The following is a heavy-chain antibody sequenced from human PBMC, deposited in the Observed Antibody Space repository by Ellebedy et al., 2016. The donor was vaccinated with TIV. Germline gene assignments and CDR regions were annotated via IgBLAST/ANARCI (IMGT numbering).Heavy chain of an antibody. V-gene: IGHV3-23*01. J-gene: IGHJ4*02. CDR2: ISYSGVGT. CDR3: ARGYSFGSLDLDY. CDR1: GLTFSGYG. Sequence: GGSLRLXCAASGLTFSGYGMSWVRQAPGKGLEWVSAISYSGVGTHYADSVKGRFTISRDNSKNTLYLQMNSLRDEDTAVYYCARGYSFGSLDLDYWGQGTLVTVSS. D-gene: IGHD5-18*01.